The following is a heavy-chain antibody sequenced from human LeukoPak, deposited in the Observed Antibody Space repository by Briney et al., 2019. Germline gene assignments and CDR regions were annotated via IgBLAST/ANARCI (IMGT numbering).Heavy chain of an antibody. CDR2: IYYSGST. Sequence: SETLSLTCTVSGGSISSSSYYWGWIRQPPGKGLERIGSIYYSGSTYYNPSLKSRVTISVDTSKNQFSLKLSSVTAADTAVYYCARVVDTAMGSHDYWGQGTLVTVSS. CDR3: ARVVDTAMGSHDY. D-gene: IGHD5-18*01. CDR1: GGSISSSSYY. J-gene: IGHJ4*02. V-gene: IGHV4-39*01.